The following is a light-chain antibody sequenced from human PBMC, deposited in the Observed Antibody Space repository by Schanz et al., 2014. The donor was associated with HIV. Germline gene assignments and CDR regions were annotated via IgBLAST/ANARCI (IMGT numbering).Light chain of an antibody. CDR1: QSVSSSY. V-gene: IGKV3-20*01. Sequence: EIVLTQSPGTLSLPPGERATLSCRASQSVSSSYLAWYQEKPGQTPRLLIYGASNRATGIPDRFSGSGSGTDFTLTITGLEPEDFAVYYCQHFDHSVVTFGGGTKVEL. CDR2: GAS. CDR3: QHFDHSVVT. J-gene: IGKJ4*01.